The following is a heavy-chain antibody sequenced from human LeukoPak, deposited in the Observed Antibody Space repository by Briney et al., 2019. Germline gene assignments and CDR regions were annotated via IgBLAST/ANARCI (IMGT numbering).Heavy chain of an antibody. V-gene: IGHV1-18*01. Sequence: ASVKVCCKASGYTFTSYGISWVRQAPGQGLEWMGWISAYNGNTNYAQKLQGRVTMTTDTSTSTAYMELRSLRSDDTAVYYCARDSLYGSGSYLPDYWGQGTLVTVSS. J-gene: IGHJ4*02. CDR1: GYTFTSYG. CDR2: ISAYNGNT. CDR3: ARDSLYGSGSYLPDY. D-gene: IGHD3-10*01.